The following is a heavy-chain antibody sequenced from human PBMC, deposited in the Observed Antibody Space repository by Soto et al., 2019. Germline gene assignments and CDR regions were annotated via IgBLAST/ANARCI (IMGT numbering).Heavy chain of an antibody. CDR2: ISNSATTL. CDR3: ARDRWAAVDKPWLDP. V-gene: IGHV3-11*01. D-gene: IGHD6-13*01. CDR1: GFTVSDYF. J-gene: IGHJ5*02. Sequence: PGGSLRLSCAASGFTVSDYFMSWIRQAPGKGPEYVSHISNSATTLYYSDSVKGRFTISRDSAKNSLILQMNSLRPEDSAVYYCARDRWAAVDKPWLDPWGQGTLVTVSS.